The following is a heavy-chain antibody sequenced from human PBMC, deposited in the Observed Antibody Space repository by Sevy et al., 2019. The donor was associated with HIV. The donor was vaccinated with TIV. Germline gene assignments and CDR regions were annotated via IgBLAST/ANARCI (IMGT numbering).Heavy chain of an antibody. D-gene: IGHD3-22*01. J-gene: IGHJ4*02. Sequence: ASVKVSCKVSGYTLTQLSMHWVRQAPGEGLEWMGTFDPEDDKTIYAQKFQGRVTMTEDKSTDTAYMELSSLRSEDTAMFYCATTKDYYDNSGYPFDYWGQGTLVTVSS. V-gene: IGHV1-24*01. CDR3: ATTKDYYDNSGYPFDY. CDR2: FDPEDDKT. CDR1: GYTLTQLS.